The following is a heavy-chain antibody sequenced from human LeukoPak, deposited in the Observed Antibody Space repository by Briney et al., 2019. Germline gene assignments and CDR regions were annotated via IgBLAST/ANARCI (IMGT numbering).Heavy chain of an antibody. J-gene: IGHJ4*02. V-gene: IGHV4-59*01. CDR1: GGSISTYK. CDR3: ARDKLVVGIDY. D-gene: IGHD6-19*01. Sequence: SETLSLTCSVSGGSISTYKWSWSRQSPGKGLEWIGNVYKSGSTNYNPSLKSRVIISVDTSKNQFSLKLSFVTAADTAVYYCARDKLVVGIDYWGQGTLVTVSS. CDR2: VYKSGST.